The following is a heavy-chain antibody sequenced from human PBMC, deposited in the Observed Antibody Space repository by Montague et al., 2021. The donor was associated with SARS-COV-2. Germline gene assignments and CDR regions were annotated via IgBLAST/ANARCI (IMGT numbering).Heavy chain of an antibody. J-gene: IGHJ3*02. CDR1: GFTFSNYD. D-gene: IGHD3-16*02. Sequence: SLRLSCAASGFTFSNYDMNWVRQAPGKGPEWISYISTSAYTTSYAVSVKGRFTISRGNGKNSLYLQMNSLRVEDTAVYYCTRDYRSIVGDGLDIWGQGTKVTVSS. V-gene: IGHV3-48*03. CDR2: ISTSAYTT. CDR3: TRDYRSIVGDGLDI.